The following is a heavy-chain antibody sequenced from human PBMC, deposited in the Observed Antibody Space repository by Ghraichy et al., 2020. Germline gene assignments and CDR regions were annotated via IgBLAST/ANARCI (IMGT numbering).Heavy chain of an antibody. Sequence: GGSLRLSCAASGFTFSNYPMHWVRQAPGKGLEWVAVISYDGTIKYYADSVKGRFTISRDNYNNMLYLQMNSLSLEDTAVYYCARDQVEMATMYAFDIWGQGTMVTVSS. J-gene: IGHJ3*02. D-gene: IGHD5-24*01. CDR1: GFTFSNYP. V-gene: IGHV3-30-3*01. CDR3: ARDQVEMATMYAFDI. CDR2: ISYDGTIK.